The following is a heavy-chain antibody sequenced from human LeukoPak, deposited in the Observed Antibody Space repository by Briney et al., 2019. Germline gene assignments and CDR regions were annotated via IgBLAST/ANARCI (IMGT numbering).Heavy chain of an antibody. Sequence: GGSLRLSCAVSGFTFSSYVMSWVRQAPGKGLEWVSATSGSGGSTYYADSVKGRFTISRDNSKNTLYLQMNSLRDEDTAVYYCAKFEFGFWGQGTLVTVSS. J-gene: IGHJ4*02. D-gene: IGHD3-16*01. CDR2: TSGSGGST. CDR3: AKFEFGF. CDR1: GFTFSSYV. V-gene: IGHV3-23*01.